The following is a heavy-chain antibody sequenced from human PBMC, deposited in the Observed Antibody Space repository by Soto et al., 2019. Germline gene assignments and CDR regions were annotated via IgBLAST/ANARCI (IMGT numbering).Heavy chain of an antibody. D-gene: IGHD2-15*01. Sequence: GGSLRLSCAASGFTFSSYAMSWVRQAPGKGLEWVSTISASGSSTYYADSVKGRFTISRDNSKNTLYLQMNSLRAEDTAVYYCATYRVVDAFDIWGQGTMVTVSS. V-gene: IGHV3-23*01. CDR1: GFTFSSYA. CDR2: ISASGSST. J-gene: IGHJ3*02. CDR3: ATYRVVDAFDI.